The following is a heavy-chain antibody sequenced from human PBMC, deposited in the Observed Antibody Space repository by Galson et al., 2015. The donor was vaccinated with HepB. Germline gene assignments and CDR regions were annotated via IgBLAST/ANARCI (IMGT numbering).Heavy chain of an antibody. Sequence: SLRLSCAPSGFTFSNYWMTWVRQAPGKGLEWMASISQDGSKTFYVDSVEGRFTISRDNAKNSLYLQMNSLRVEDGAVYYCADPPSGFWGQGTPVTVSS. CDR3: ADPPSGF. CDR2: ISQDGSKT. D-gene: IGHD3-10*01. J-gene: IGHJ4*02. V-gene: IGHV3-7*03. CDR1: GFTFSNYW.